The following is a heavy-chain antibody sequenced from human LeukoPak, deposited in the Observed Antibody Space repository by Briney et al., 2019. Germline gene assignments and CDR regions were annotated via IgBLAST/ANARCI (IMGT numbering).Heavy chain of an antibody. J-gene: IGHJ4*02. CDR2: ISGSGGST. D-gene: IGHD2-2*01. CDR3: AKGSSSAGDY. V-gene: IGHV3-23*01. Sequence: GGSLRLSCAASGFTFSSYAMSWVRQAPVKELEWVSAISGSGGSTYYADSVKGRFTISRDNSKNTLYLQMNSLRAEDTAVYYCAKGSSSAGDYWGQGTLVTVSS. CDR1: GFTFSSYA.